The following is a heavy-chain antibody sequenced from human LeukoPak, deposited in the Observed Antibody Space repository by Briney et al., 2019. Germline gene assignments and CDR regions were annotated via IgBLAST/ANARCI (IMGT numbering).Heavy chain of an antibody. CDR2: IYYSGST. CDR3: ARHRRALVDTAMVLIFDY. CDR1: GGSISSSSYY. D-gene: IGHD5-18*01. V-gene: IGHV4-61*05. J-gene: IGHJ4*02. Sequence: PSETLSLTCTVSGGSISSSSYYWGRIRQPPGKGLEWIGYIYYSGSTNYNPSLKSRVTISVDTSKNQFSLKLSSVTAADTAVYYCARHRRALVDTAMVLIFDYWGQGTLVTVSS.